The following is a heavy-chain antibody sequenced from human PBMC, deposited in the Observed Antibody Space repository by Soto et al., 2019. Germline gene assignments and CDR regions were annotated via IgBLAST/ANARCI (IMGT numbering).Heavy chain of an antibody. D-gene: IGHD2-8*01. J-gene: IGHJ6*03. CDR2: IYYSGST. Sequence: SETLSLTCTVSGGSISSGGYYWSWIRQHPGKGLEWIGYIYYSGSTYYNPSLKSRVTISVDTSKNQFSLKLSSVTAADTAVYYCATAAVLMVYARPTDYYYMDVWGKGTTVTAP. CDR3: ATAAVLMVYARPTDYYYMDV. V-gene: IGHV4-31*03. CDR1: GGSISSGGYY.